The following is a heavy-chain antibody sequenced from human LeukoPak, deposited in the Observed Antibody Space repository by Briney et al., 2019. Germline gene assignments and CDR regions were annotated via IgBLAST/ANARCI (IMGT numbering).Heavy chain of an antibody. J-gene: IGHJ6*03. CDR1: GGSLSAYY. D-gene: IGHD5-12*01. CDR2: INHGGST. Sequence: PSETLSLTCAVYGGSLSAYYWTWIRQPPGKGLEWIGEINHGGSTNYNPSLKSRVTISIDTSKNQFSLKLSSVTAADTAVYYCARTTEGYAGGPGYSYYYYMDVWGKGTTVTISS. CDR3: ARTTEGYAGGPGYSYYYYMDV. V-gene: IGHV4-34*01.